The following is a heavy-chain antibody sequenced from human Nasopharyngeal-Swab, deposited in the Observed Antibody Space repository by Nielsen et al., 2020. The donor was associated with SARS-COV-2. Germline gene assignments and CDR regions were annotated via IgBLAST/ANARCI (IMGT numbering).Heavy chain of an antibody. CDR2: ISWNSGSI. Sequence: SLKISCAASGFTFDDYAMHWVRQAPGKGLEWVSGISWNSGSIGYADSVKGRFTISRDNAKNSLYLQMNSLRAEDTAVYYCARALPDTYCGGDCYYNWGQGTLVTVSS. D-gene: IGHD2-21*02. CDR3: ARALPDTYCGGDCYYN. V-gene: IGHV3-9*01. CDR1: GFTFDDYA. J-gene: IGHJ4*02.